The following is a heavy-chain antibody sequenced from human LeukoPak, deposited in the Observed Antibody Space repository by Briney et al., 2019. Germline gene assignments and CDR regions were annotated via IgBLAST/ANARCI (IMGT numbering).Heavy chain of an antibody. J-gene: IGHJ5*02. CDR1: GGTFSSYA. V-gene: IGHV1-69*13. Sequence: ASVKDSCKASGGTFSSYAISWGRQAPGQRLEGMGGIIPIFGTAHYAQKFQGRVTIIADEATSTAYMELSKPRYAGTAVYYCAREWDYDGSVSAWGQGALVTVCS. CDR3: AREWDYDGSVSA. D-gene: IGHD3-10*01. CDR2: IIPIFGTA.